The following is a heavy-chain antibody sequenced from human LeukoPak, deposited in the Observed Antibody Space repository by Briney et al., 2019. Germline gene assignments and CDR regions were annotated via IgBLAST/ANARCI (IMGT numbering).Heavy chain of an antibody. CDR3: ARIPTSNPATSTYFDF. Sequence: GGSLRLSCAASGFVFRSYWMSWVRQAPGKGLEWVANIKEDGGEKYYVDSVKGRFTISRDNAKNSLFLQMNSLRAEDTAVYYCARIPTSNPATSTYFDFWGQGTLVTVSS. CDR2: IKEDGGEK. CDR1: GFVFRSYW. J-gene: IGHJ4*02. D-gene: IGHD2-15*01. V-gene: IGHV3-7*01.